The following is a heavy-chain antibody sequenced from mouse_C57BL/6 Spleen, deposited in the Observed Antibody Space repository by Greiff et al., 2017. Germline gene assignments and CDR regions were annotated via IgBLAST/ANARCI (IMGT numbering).Heavy chain of an antibody. J-gene: IGHJ2*01. V-gene: IGHV1-19*01. Sequence: VQLQQSGPVLVKPGASVKMSCKASGYTFTDYYMNWVKQSHGKSLEWIGVINPYNGGTSYNQKFKGKATLTVDKSSSTAYMELNSLTSEDSAVYYCARGVITTRYYFDYWGQGTTLTVSS. D-gene: IGHD2-4*01. CDR2: INPYNGGT. CDR1: GYTFTDYY. CDR3: ARGVITTRYYFDY.